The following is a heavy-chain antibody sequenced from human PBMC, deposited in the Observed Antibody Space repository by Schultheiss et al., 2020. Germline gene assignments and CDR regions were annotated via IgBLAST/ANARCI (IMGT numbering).Heavy chain of an antibody. CDR1: GFTFSSYA. CDR2: STNKANSYTA. CDR3: AAESGYYDSSGLI. V-gene: IGHV3-72*01. Sequence: GGSLRLSCAASGFTFSSYAMHWVRQAPGKGLEWVGRSTNKANSYTAEYAASVKGRFSISRDDSKNSLYLQVNSLKTEDTAVYYCAAESGYYDSSGLIWGRGTMVTVAS. J-gene: IGHJ3*02. D-gene: IGHD3-22*01.